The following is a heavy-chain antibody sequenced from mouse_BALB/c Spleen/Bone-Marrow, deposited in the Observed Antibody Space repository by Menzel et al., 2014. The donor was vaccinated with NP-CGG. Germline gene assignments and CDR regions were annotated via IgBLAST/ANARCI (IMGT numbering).Heavy chain of an antibody. CDR2: INPDSSTI. D-gene: IGHD2-4*01. CDR1: GFDFXRYW. CDR3: ARLYYDYDDVFYWYFDV. J-gene: IGHJ1*01. Sequence: EVQLQQSGGGLVQPGGSLKLSCAASGFDFXRYWMSWVRQAPGKGLEWIGEINPDSSTINYTPSLKDKFIISRDNAKNTLYLQMSKVRSEDTALYYCARLYYDYDDVFYWYFDVWGAGTTVTVSS. V-gene: IGHV4-1*02.